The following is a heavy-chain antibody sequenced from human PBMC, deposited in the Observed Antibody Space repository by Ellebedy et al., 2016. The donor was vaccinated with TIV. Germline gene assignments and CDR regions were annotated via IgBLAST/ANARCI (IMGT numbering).Heavy chain of an antibody. CDR2: IDMTGRLT. J-gene: IGHJ6*02. CDR3: TKYGYPADYGMEV. D-gene: IGHD6-25*01. Sequence: GESLKISXAASGFTFSRFAMSLVRQAPGKGLEWVSGIDMTGRLTYYIDSVKGRFTISRDKSKNTLYLQMNSLRVEDTAVYFCTKYGYPADYGMEVWGHGTTVIAS. V-gene: IGHV3-23*05. CDR1: GFTFSRFA.